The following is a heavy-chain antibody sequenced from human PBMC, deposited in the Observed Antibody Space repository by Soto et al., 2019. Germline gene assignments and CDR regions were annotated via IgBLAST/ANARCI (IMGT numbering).Heavy chain of an antibody. CDR3: AKPRSSLEWPPFDP. J-gene: IGHJ5*02. CDR1: GFTVRSYG. V-gene: IGHV3-33*03. Sequence: QVKLVESGGGVVQPGRSRRLSCVTSGFTVRSYGMHWVRQSPGKGQEWVAVIKSDGTPADYIESVKGRFVISRDNSKKTVYLQMNNLRPEDTCIYYCAKPRSSLEWPPFDPWGQGTLVTVSS. CDR2: IKSDGTPA. D-gene: IGHD3-3*01.